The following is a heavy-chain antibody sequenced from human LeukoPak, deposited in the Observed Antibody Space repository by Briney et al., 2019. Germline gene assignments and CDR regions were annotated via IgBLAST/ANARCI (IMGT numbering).Heavy chain of an antibody. Sequence: PSETLSLTCTVSGYSISSGYYWDWIRQPPGKGLEWIGSIYHSGNTYYNPSLKSRVTISVDTSKNQFSLKLSSVTAADTAVYYCARASVQFGEFDAFDIWGQGTMVTVSA. CDR2: IYHSGNT. D-gene: IGHD3-10*01. CDR1: GYSISSGYY. CDR3: ARASVQFGEFDAFDI. J-gene: IGHJ3*02. V-gene: IGHV4-38-2*02.